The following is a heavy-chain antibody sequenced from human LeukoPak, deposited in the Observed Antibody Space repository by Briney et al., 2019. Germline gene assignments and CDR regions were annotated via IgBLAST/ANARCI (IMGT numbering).Heavy chain of an antibody. D-gene: IGHD3-10*01. CDR2: ISSSGGST. Sequence: GGSLRLSCAASGFTFSSYAMSWVRQAPGKGLEWVSAISSSGGSTFYADSVKGRFTISRDNSKNTLYLQMNSLRAEDTAVYYCAKDGRLLWFGEPYDYWGQGTLVTVSS. V-gene: IGHV3-23*01. CDR1: GFTFSSYA. J-gene: IGHJ4*02. CDR3: AKDGRLLWFGEPYDY.